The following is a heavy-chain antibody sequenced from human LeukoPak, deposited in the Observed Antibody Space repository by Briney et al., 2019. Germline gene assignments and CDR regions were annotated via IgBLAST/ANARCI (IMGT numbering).Heavy chain of an antibody. CDR3: ARGTRLTIYYFDY. V-gene: IGHV1-2*02. D-gene: IGHD3-3*01. CDR1: GYTFTGYY. J-gene: IGHJ4*02. CDR2: INPNSGDT. Sequence: ASVKVSCKASGYTFTGYYMHWVRQAPGQGHEWMGWINPNSGDTMYARKFQGRVTMTRDMSISTAYMDLISLRSDDTAVYYCARGTRLTIYYFDYWGQGTLVTVSS.